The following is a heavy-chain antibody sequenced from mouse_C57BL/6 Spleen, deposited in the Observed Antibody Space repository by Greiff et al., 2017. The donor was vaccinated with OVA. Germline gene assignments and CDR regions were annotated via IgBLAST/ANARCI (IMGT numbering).Heavy chain of an antibody. CDR1: GFTFSDYG. CDR2: ISSGSSTI. V-gene: IGHV5-17*01. Sequence: EVKLVESGGGLVTPGGSLKLSCAASGFTFSDYGLHWVRQAPEKGLEWVAYISSGSSTIYYADTVKGRFPISRDNAKNTLFLQRTSLRSEDTAMYYCARNLRHAMDYWGQGTSVTVSS. J-gene: IGHJ4*01. CDR3: ARNLRHAMDY. D-gene: IGHD5-1*01.